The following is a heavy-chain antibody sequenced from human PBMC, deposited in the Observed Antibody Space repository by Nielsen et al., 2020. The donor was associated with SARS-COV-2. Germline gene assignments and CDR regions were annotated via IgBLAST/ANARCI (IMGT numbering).Heavy chain of an antibody. Sequence: GESLKISCTASGFTFGDYAMSWVRQAPGKGLEWVGFIRSKAYGGTTEYAASVKGRFTISRDDSKSIAYLQMNSLKTEDTAVYYCTRDIGGDSGLLIWGQGTLVTVSS. J-gene: IGHJ4*02. D-gene: IGHD4-17*01. CDR2: IRSKAYGGTT. CDR3: TRDIGGDSGLLI. V-gene: IGHV3-49*04. CDR1: GFTFGDYA.